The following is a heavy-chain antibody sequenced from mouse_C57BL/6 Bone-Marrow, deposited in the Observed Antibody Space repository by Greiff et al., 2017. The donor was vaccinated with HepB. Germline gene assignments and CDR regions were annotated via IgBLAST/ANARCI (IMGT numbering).Heavy chain of an antibody. CDR2: INPGSGGT. D-gene: IGHD2-4*01. V-gene: IGHV1-54*01. CDR1: GYAFTNYL. Sequence: VKLMESGAELVRPGTSVKVSCKASGYAFTNYLIEWVKQRPGQGLEWIGVINPGSGGTNYNEKFKGKATLTADKSSSTAYMQLSSLTSEDSAVYFCARWDDYDGFAYWGQGTLVTVSA. J-gene: IGHJ3*01. CDR3: ARWDDYDGFAY.